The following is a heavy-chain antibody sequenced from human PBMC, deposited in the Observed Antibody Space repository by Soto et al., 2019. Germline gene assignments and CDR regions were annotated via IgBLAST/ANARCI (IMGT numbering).Heavy chain of an antibody. D-gene: IGHD2-2*01. CDR2: IWYDGSNK. Sequence: QVQLVESGGGVVQPGRSLRLSCAASGFTFSSYGMHWVRQAPGKGLEWVAVIWYDGSNKYYADSVKGRFTISRDNSKNTRYLQMNRLRVEDTAVYYCARTASAAPYYFDYWGQGTLVTVSS. V-gene: IGHV3-33*01. J-gene: IGHJ4*02. CDR1: GFTFSSYG. CDR3: ARTASAAPYYFDY.